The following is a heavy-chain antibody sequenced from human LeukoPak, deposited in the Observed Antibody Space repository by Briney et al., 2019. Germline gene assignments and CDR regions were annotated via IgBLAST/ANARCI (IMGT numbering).Heavy chain of an antibody. J-gene: IGHJ4*02. CDR2: INHSGST. CDR3: ARGLLPALDY. D-gene: IGHD1-26*01. V-gene: IGHV4-34*01. CDR1: GGSFSGYY. Sequence: SETLSLTCAVYGGSFSGYYWSWIRQPPGKGLEWIGEINHSGSTNYNPSLKSRVTISVDTSKNQFSLKLSSVTAADTAVYYCARGLLPALDYWSQGTMVTVSS.